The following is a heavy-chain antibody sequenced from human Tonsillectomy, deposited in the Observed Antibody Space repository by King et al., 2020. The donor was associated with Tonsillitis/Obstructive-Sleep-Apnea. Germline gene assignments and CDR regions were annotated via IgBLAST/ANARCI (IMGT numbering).Heavy chain of an antibody. J-gene: IGHJ3*01. V-gene: IGHV3-9*01. CDR3: AKALYIAEVGTPGDAFDF. Sequence: VQLVESGGGLVQPGRSLRLSCAASGFTFDDYAMYWVRQAPGKGLEWVSGISWNSGIINYADSVKGRFTIDRDNAKNSLYLQMNSLRAEDTALYSCAKALYIAEVGTPGDAFDFWGRGTMVTVSS. CDR2: ISWNSGII. CDR1: GFTFDDYA. D-gene: IGHD6-19*01.